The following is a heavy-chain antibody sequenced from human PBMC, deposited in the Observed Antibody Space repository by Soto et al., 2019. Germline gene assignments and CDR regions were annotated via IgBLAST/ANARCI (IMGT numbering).Heavy chain of an antibody. V-gene: IGHV4-34*01. CDR2: INHSGIT. CDR1: GGSFSGYY. J-gene: IGHJ4*02. CDR3: ARGRRVAAAGTHDY. D-gene: IGHD6-13*01. Sequence: QVQLQQWGAGLLKPSETLSLTCAGYGGSFSGYYWSWIRHPPGKGLEWIGEINHSGITNYNPSLKSRATISVDTSKNQFSLKLSCVTAADTAVYYGARGRRVAAAGTHDYWGQGTLVTVSS.